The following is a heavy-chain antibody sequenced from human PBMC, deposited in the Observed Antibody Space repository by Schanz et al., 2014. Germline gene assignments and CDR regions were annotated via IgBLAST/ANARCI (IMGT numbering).Heavy chain of an antibody. J-gene: IGHJ3*02. D-gene: IGHD2-2*01. CDR2: IIPILGLA. Sequence: QVQLVQSGAEVKKPGSSMKVSCKASGGTFNSYTINWVRQAPGQGLEWMGRIIPILGLAKYEQKFQDKVTITADTSTTTAYMELSGLRYEDTALYYCARGTMPGTFDIWGQGTMVTVSS. V-gene: IGHV1-69*02. CDR1: GGTFNSYT. CDR3: ARGTMPGTFDI.